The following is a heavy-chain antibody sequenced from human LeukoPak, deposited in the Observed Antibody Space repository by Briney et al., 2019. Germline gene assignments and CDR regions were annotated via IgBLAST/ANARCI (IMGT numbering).Heavy chain of an antibody. CDR3: ARRPGELPVFDY. CDR1: GGSISSYH. D-gene: IGHD1-26*01. J-gene: IGHJ4*02. CDR2: IYSSGST. Sequence: SETLSLTCTVSGGSISSYHWSWIRQPPGKGLECIGYIYSSGSTNYNPSLKSRVTISVDTSKNQFSLKLSSVTAADTAVYYCARRPGELPVFDYWGQGTLVTVSS. V-gene: IGHV4-59*12.